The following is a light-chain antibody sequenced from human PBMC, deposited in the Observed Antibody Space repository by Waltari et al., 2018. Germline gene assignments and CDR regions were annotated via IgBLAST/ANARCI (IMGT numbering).Light chain of an antibody. CDR1: KSISTN. CDR3: QQSYGAPYT. J-gene: IGKJ2*01. CDR2: TAS. V-gene: IGKV1-39*01. Sequence: TIRENKSISTNVNEYHQKPGKGPELLIYTASNLQSGVPSRLSGSGSETDFTLTISSLQPEDIATFYCQQSYGAPYTFGQGTKLEI.